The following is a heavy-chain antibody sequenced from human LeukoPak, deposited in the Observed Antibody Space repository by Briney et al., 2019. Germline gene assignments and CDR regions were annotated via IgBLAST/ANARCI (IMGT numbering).Heavy chain of an antibody. CDR2: IYSGGST. CDR3: AKENRGYSYGYDVNFDY. CDR1: EFSVGSNY. Sequence: GGSLRLSCAASEFSVGSNYMTWVRQAPGKGLEWVSLIYSGGSTYYAGSVKGRFTISRDNSKNTLYLQMNSLRAEDTAVYYCAKENRGYSYGYDVNFDYWGQGTLVTVSS. V-gene: IGHV3-66*01. D-gene: IGHD5-18*01. J-gene: IGHJ4*02.